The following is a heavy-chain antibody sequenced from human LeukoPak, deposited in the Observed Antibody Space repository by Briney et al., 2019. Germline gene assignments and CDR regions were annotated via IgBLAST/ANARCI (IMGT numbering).Heavy chain of an antibody. CDR3: ARVVVVAAKYRSEHAFDI. V-gene: IGHV4-39*07. J-gene: IGHJ3*02. CDR2: IYYSGST. D-gene: IGHD2-15*01. Sequence: SETLSLTCTVSGGSISSSSYYWGWIRQPPGKGLEWIGSIYYSGSTYYNPSLKSRVTISVDTSKNQLSLKLSSVAAADTAVYYCARVVVVAAKYRSEHAFDIWGQGTMVTVSS. CDR1: GGSISSSSYY.